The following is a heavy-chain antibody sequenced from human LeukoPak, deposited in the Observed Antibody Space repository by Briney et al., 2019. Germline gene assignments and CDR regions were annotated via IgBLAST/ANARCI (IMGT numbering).Heavy chain of an antibody. Sequence: ASVKVSCKTSGYTFDSYGISWVRQAPGQGLEWMGWISAYNGNTNYAQKLQGRVTMTTDTSTSTAYMELSSLRSEDTAVYYCARGYCSSTSCYSYYYYYMDVWGKGTTVTVSS. CDR3: ARGYCSSTSCYSYYYYYMDV. J-gene: IGHJ6*03. V-gene: IGHV1-18*01. D-gene: IGHD2-2*02. CDR1: GYTFDSYG. CDR2: ISAYNGNT.